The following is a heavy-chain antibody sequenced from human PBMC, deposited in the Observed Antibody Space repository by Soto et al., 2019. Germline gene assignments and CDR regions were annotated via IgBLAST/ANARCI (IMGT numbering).Heavy chain of an antibody. V-gene: IGHV3-30*18. CDR1: GFTFSSYG. J-gene: IGHJ4*02. D-gene: IGHD6-13*01. Sequence: LRLSCPASGFTFSSYGMHWVLQSPGKGLEWVAVISYDGSNKYYADSVKGRFTISRDNSKNTLYLQMNSPRAEDTAVYYCAKDQIAAATPGPSLDYWGQGTLVTVSS. CDR3: AKDQIAAATPGPSLDY. CDR2: ISYDGSNK.